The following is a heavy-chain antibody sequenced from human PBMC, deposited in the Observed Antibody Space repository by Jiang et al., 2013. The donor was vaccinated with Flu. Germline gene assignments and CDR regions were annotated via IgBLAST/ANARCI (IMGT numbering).Heavy chain of an antibody. J-gene: IGHJ3*02. CDR2: TYYRSKWYN. D-gene: IGHD3-3*01. V-gene: IGHV6-1*01. CDR1: GDSVSSNSAA. CDR3: AREYDFWSNPAPNDAFDI. Sequence: QTLSLTCAISGDSVSSNSAAWNWIRQSPSRGLEWLGRTYYRSKWYNDYAVSVKSRITINPDTSKNQFSLQLNSVTPEDTAVYYCAREYDFWSNPAPNDAFDIVGPRDNGHRLF.